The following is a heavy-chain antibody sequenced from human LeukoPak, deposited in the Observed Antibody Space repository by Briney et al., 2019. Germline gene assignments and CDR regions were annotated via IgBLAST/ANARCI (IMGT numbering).Heavy chain of an antibody. D-gene: IGHD3-10*01. CDR2: ISSSSSYI. Sequence: GGSLRLSCAASGFTFSSYWMSWVRQAPGKGLEWVSSISSSSSYIYYADSVKGRFTISRDNAKNSLYLQMNSLRAEDTAVYYCARSHPQYGSAQDNWFDPWGQGTLVTVSS. V-gene: IGHV3-21*01. CDR3: ARSHPQYGSAQDNWFDP. J-gene: IGHJ5*02. CDR1: GFTFSSYW.